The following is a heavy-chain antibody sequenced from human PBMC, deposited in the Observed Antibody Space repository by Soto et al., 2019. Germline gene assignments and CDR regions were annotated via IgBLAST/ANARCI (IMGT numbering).Heavy chain of an antibody. D-gene: IGHD5-12*01. Sequence: SVKVSCKASGGTFSSYAISWGRQTPGQGLEWMGGIIPIFGTANYAQKFQGRVTITADESTSTAYMELSSLRSEDTAVYYCARSSGDGGNGDYYYGMDVWGQGTTVTVSS. J-gene: IGHJ6*02. CDR3: ARSSGDGGNGDYYYGMDV. CDR2: IIPIFGTA. V-gene: IGHV1-69*13. CDR1: GGTFSSYA.